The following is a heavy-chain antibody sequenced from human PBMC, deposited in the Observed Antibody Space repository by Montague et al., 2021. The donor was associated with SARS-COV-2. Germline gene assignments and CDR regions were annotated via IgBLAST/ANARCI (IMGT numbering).Heavy chain of an antibody. CDR1: GYSINSNYY. Sequence: SETLSLTCTVSGYSINSNYYWGWIRQPPGKGLEWIGCSYHSGTTXYHPSLNSRVTISLDTSNNHFSLKVTSVTAADTAVYYCARAPYYGPGKPFQFDYWGRGTLVTVSS. D-gene: IGHD3-10*01. J-gene: IGHJ4*02. V-gene: IGHV4-38-2*02. CDR3: ARAPYYGPGKPFQFDY. CDR2: SYHSGTT.